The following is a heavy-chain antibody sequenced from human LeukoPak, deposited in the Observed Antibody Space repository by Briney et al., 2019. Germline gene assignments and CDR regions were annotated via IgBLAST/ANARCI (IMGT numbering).Heavy chain of an antibody. D-gene: IGHD3-10*01. CDR2: IRYDGSNE. CDR3: GRDSSYGVDY. CDR1: GFTFSYFG. Sequence: SGGSLRLSCVASGFTFSYFGMHWVRQAPGKGLEWVAFIRYDGSNEYYAESVKGRFTISRDNSKNTLYLQMNSLRAEDTAVYYCGRDSSYGVDYWGQGTLVTVSS. V-gene: IGHV3-30*02. J-gene: IGHJ4*02.